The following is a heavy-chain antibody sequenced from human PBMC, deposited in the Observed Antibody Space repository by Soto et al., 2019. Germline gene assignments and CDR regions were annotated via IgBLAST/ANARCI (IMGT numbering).Heavy chain of an antibody. J-gene: IGHJ1*01. V-gene: IGHV3-23*01. CDR2: IRGSGRNT. CDR1: GFTFSSYG. D-gene: IGHD2-15*01. Sequence: EVQLLESGRGFVQPAGSLRLSCGASGFTFSSYGMSWVRQAPGKGLERVSAIRGSGRNTFYADSVKGRFTISRDNSKNTLYLQMNYVRAGEIAVYYCAKVIRDIVVVVTATAFEYFHHWCQGTLVTVSS. CDR3: AKVIRDIVVVVTATAFEYFHH.